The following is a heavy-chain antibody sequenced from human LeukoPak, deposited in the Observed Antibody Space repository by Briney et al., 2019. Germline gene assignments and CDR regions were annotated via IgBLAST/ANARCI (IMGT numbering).Heavy chain of an antibody. D-gene: IGHD3-3*01. V-gene: IGHV3-30*04. CDR2: ISYDGSNK. CDR1: GFTFSSYA. Sequence: LPGGSLRLSCAASGFTFSSYAMHWVRQAPGKGLEWVAVISYDGSNKHYADSVKGRFTISRDNSKNTLYLQMNSLRAEDTAVYYCARGDTIFGVVTPPFDYWGQGTLVTVSS. J-gene: IGHJ4*02. CDR3: ARGDTIFGVVTPPFDY.